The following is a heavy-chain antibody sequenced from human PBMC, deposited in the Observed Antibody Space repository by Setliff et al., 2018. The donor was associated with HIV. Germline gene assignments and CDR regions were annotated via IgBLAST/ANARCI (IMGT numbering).Heavy chain of an antibody. CDR3: ARPLPHIPPIAAAGPYFDY. D-gene: IGHD6-13*01. V-gene: IGHV3-23*01. J-gene: IGHJ4*02. Sequence: PGGSLRLSCAASGFTFSSYAMSWVRQAPGKGLEWVSAISGSGGSTYYADSVKGRFTISRDNSKNTLYLQMNSMRAEDTDVYYCARPLPHIPPIAAAGPYFDYRGQGTLVTVSS. CDR2: ISGSGGST. CDR1: GFTFSSYA.